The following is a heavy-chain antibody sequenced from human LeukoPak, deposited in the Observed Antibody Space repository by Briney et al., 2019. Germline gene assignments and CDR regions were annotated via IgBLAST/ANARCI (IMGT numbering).Heavy chain of an antibody. Sequence: ASVKVSCKASGYTFTSYGISWVRQAPGQGLEWMGWISAYNGNTNYAQKLQGRVTMTTDTSTSTAYMELRSLRSDDTAVYYCARHYGSGSQYNWFDPWGQGTLVTVSS. CDR2: ISAYNGNT. J-gene: IGHJ5*02. V-gene: IGHV1-18*01. CDR3: ARHYGSGSQYNWFDP. D-gene: IGHD3-10*01. CDR1: GYTFTSYG.